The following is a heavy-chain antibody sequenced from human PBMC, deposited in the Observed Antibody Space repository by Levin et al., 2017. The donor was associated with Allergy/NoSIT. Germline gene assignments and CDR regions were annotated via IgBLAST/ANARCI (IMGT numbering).Heavy chain of an antibody. D-gene: IGHD3-3*01. J-gene: IGHJ4*02. CDR2: SRDRARLHTI. CDR3: SRSIFGEGNFDF. V-gene: IGHV3-72*01. Sequence: GGSLRLSCAASGFIFADHYMDWLRQAPGKGLEWIARSRDRARLHTIEYAASLKGRFIISRDFSKNSVFLQMNSLRTEDTAVYYCSRSIFGEGNFDFWGQGTLVTVSS. CDR1: GFIFADHY.